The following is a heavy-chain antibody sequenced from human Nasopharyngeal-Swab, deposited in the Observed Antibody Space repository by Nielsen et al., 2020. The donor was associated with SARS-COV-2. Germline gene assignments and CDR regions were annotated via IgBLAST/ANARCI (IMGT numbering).Heavy chain of an antibody. Sequence: GGSLRLSCAASGFTFSSYWMSWVRQAPGKGLEWVANIKQDGSEKYYVDSVKGRFTISRENAKNSLYLQMNSLSAEDTAVYYCARGGGLDIVVVPAGYYYYMDVWGKGTTVTVSS. J-gene: IGHJ6*03. CDR1: GFTFSSYW. V-gene: IGHV3-7*01. CDR3: ARGGGLDIVVVPAGYYYYMDV. CDR2: IKQDGSEK. D-gene: IGHD2-2*01.